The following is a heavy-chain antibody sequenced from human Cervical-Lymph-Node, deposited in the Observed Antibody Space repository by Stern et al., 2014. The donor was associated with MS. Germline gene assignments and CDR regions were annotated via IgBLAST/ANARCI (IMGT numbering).Heavy chain of an antibody. CDR2: IYPGDYDT. CDR3: ARDYGDYAFDY. V-gene: IGHV5-51*01. CDR1: GYSFTANW. Sequence: EVQLVESGAEVKKPGESLKISCKGSGYSFTANWIAWVRQMPGKGLEWMGIIYPGDYDTRSSPSFQGQVTISADKSISTAYLQWSSLKASDTAMYYCARDYGDYAFDYWGQGTLVTVSS. D-gene: IGHD4-17*01. J-gene: IGHJ4*02.